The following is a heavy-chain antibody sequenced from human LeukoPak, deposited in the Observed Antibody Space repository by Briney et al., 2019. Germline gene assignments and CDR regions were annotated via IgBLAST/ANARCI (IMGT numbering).Heavy chain of an antibody. V-gene: IGHV4-59*08. CDR3: ARHRPVYYDFWSGYYYDY. D-gene: IGHD3-3*01. CDR1: GGSISSYY. CDR2: ICYSGST. J-gene: IGHJ4*02. Sequence: PSETLSLTCTVSGGSISSYYWSWIRQPPGKGLEWIGYICYSGSTNYNPSLKSRVTISVDTSKNQFSLKLSSVTAADTAVYYCARHRPVYYDFWSGYYYDYWGQGTLVTVSS.